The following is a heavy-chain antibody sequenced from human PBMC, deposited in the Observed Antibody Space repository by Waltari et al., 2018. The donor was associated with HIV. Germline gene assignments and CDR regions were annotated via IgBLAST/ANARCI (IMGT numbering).Heavy chain of an antibody. CDR3: ARCDAGYFYGSAYDY. Sequence: QVQLVESGGGLVKPGGSLRLSCAASGFTFSDYYMSWIRQAPGKGLGCVSYISSRGTTRYYADSVKGRFTISRDNAKDSLYLQMNNLRAEDTAVYYCARCDAGYFYGSAYDYWGQGILVTVSS. V-gene: IGHV3-11*01. J-gene: IGHJ4*02. CDR1: GFTFSDYY. CDR2: ISSRGTTR. D-gene: IGHD3-10*01.